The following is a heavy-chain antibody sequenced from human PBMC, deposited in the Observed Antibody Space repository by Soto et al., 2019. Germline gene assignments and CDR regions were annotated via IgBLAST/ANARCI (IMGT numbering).Heavy chain of an antibody. Sequence: PGGSLRLSCAASGFTFSSYEMNWVRQAPGKGLEWVSYISDSGNTIYYADSVKGRFTISRDNAKNSLYLQMNNLGAEDTAVYYCATFPRSSKRGYWRQGTLVTVPS. J-gene: IGHJ4*02. CDR3: ATFPRSSKRGY. CDR1: GFTFSSYE. V-gene: IGHV3-48*03. CDR2: ISDSGNTI. D-gene: IGHD4-4*01.